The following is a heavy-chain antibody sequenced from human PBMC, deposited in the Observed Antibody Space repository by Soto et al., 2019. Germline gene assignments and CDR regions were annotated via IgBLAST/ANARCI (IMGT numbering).Heavy chain of an antibody. J-gene: IGHJ6*02. CDR3: ARHESTLLSGSGLYCTNGVCYLGYYGMDV. CDR1: GYSFTSYW. Sequence: PGESLKISCKGSGYSFTSYWIGWVRQMPGKGLEWMGIIYPGDSDTRYSPSFKGQVTISADKSISTAYLQWSSLKASDTAMYYCARHESTLLSGSGLYCTNGVCYLGYYGMDVWGQRTTVTVSS. D-gene: IGHD2-8*01. CDR2: IYPGDSDT. V-gene: IGHV5-51*01.